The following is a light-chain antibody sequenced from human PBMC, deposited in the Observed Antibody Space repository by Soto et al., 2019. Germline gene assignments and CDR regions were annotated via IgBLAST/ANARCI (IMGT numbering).Light chain of an antibody. V-gene: IGLV8-61*01. CDR3: VLYMGSGISV. Sequence: QTVVTQEPSFSVSPGGTVTLNCGLTSGSVSTNHYPSWCQQTPGQAPRTLIYSTDTRSSGVPDRFSGSILGNKAALTITGAQADDESDYYCVLYMGSGISVFGGGTKLTVL. CDR1: SGSVSTNHY. CDR2: STD. J-gene: IGLJ3*02.